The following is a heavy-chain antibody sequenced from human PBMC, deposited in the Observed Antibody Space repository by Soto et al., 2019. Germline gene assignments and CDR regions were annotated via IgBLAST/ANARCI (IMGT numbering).Heavy chain of an antibody. Sequence: QVQLVQSGAEVKKPGASVKVSCKASGYTFTSYGINWVRQAPGQGLEWMGWISTYNGNTNYAQKLQGRVTMTTDTSTSTAYKELRSLRTDDTVVYSCESAPLYYDFWSGVEADYWAQGTLVTVSS. CDR3: ESAPLYYDFWSGVEADY. J-gene: IGHJ4*02. D-gene: IGHD3-3*01. CDR2: ISTYNGNT. V-gene: IGHV1-18*01. CDR1: GYTFTSYG.